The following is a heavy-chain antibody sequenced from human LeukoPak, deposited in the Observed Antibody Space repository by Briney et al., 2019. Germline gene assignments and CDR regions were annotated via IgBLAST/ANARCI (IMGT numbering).Heavy chain of an antibody. Sequence: KPSETLSLTCAVYGGSFSGYYWSWIRQPSGKGLEWIGEISHSGNTNYNPSLKSRVTISVDTSKNQFSLKLSSVTAADTAVYYCARDFREPFDYWGQGTLVTVSS. CDR2: ISHSGNT. D-gene: IGHD1-14*01. CDR3: ARDFREPFDY. CDR1: GGSFSGYY. J-gene: IGHJ4*02. V-gene: IGHV4-34*01.